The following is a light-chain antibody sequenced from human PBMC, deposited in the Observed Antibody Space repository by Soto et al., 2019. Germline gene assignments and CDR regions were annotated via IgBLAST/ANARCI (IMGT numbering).Light chain of an antibody. CDR1: SSDVGGYNY. Sequence: QSALTQPDSVSGSPGQSITISCTGTSSDVGGYNYVSWYQQHPDKAPKLMIYEVSNRPSGVSNRFSGSKSGNTASLTISGLQAEDEADYYCSSYTSSSTYVFGSGTKLTVL. CDR3: SSYTSSSTYV. J-gene: IGLJ1*01. CDR2: EVS. V-gene: IGLV2-14*01.